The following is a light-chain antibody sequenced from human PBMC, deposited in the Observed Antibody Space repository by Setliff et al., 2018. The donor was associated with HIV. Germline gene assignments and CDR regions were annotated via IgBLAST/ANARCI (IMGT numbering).Light chain of an antibody. V-gene: IGLV3-21*03. J-gene: IGLJ2*01. CDR1: RIGSKS. CDR2: DDM. CDR3: QVWDSTSDHVI. Sequence: SYDLTQPPSVSVAPGTTARITCGGNRIGSKSVHWYQQKPGQAPVLVVHDDMDRPSGIPDRFSGSNSGNTATLTISRVEAGDEADYYCQVWDSTSDHVIFGGGTKVTV.